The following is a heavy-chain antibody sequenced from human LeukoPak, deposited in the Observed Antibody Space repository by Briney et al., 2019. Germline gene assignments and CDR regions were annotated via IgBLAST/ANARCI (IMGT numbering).Heavy chain of an antibody. CDR2: INPSGGST. CDR1: GYTFTNYY. CDR3: ARDPDYYDSSGNN. Sequence: VASVKVSCKASGYTFTNYYIHWVRQAPGQGLEWMGIINPSGGSTSYAQKFQGRVTMTRDMSTSTVYMELSSLRSEDTAVYYCARDPDYYDSSGNNWGQGTLVTVSS. V-gene: IGHV1-46*01. J-gene: IGHJ4*02. D-gene: IGHD3-22*01.